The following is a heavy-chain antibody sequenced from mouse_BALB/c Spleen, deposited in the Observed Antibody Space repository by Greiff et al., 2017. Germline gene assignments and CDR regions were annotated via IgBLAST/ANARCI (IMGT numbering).Heavy chain of an antibody. Sequence: QVQLKESGPELVKPGASVKISCKASGYAFSSSWMNWVKQRPGQGLEWIGRIYPGDGDTNYNGKFKGKATLTADKSSSTAYMQLSSLTSVDSAVYFCARNYGNYEAYWGQGTLVTVSA. D-gene: IGHD2-1*01. V-gene: IGHV1-82*01. CDR2: IYPGDGDT. CDR1: GYAFSSSW. J-gene: IGHJ3*01. CDR3: ARNYGNYEAY.